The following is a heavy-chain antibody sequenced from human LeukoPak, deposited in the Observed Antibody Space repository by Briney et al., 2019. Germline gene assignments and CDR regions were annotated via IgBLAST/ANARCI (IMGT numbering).Heavy chain of an antibody. CDR3: ARLDLRLYRSGTFVGS. D-gene: IGHD3-10*01. CDR1: GYTFTAYY. V-gene: IGHV1-2*02. J-gene: IGHJ1*01. Sequence: ASVKVSCKASGYTFTAYYLHWARQAPGQGLEWMGWINPNGGGTVYAPKFQGRVSMTRDTSISTAYLELSRLTSDDTAVYYCARLDLRLYRSGTFVGSWGQGTLVTVSS. CDR2: INPNGGGT.